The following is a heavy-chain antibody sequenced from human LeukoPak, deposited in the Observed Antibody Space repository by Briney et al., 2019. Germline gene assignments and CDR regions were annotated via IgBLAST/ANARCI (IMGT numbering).Heavy chain of an antibody. CDR3: ARRLAVVTQEIDY. J-gene: IGHJ4*02. CDR2: IYYSGST. CDR1: GGSINDYY. D-gene: IGHD4-23*01. V-gene: IGHV4-59*08. Sequence: PSETLSLTCTVSGGSINDYYWSWIRQFPGKGLEWIGYIYYSGSTTYNPSLKSRVTISVDTSKNQFSLKLSSVTAADTAVYYCARRLAVVTQEIDYWGQGTLVTVSS.